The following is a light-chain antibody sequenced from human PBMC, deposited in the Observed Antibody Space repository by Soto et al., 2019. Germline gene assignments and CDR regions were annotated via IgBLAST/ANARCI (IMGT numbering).Light chain of an antibody. V-gene: IGLV1-51*01. CDR1: SSNIGGNS. J-gene: IGLJ1*01. CDR3: CSFAGSSTFV. Sequence: QSVLTQPPSVSAAPGQKVTISCSGSSSNIGGNSVSWYQQLPGTAPKLLIYDDNKRPSGIPDRFSGSKSGNTASLTISGLQAGDEADYYCCSFAGSSTFVFGTGTKVTVL. CDR2: DDN.